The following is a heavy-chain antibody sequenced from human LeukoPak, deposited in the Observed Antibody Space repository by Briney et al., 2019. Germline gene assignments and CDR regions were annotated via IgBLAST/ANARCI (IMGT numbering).Heavy chain of an antibody. V-gene: IGHV1-2*04. CDR2: INPNSGGT. Sequence: ASVKVSCKASGYTFTSYYMHWVRQAPGQGLEWMGWINPNSGGTNYAQKFQGWVTMTRDTSISTAYMELSRLRSDDTAVYYCARAGTGITMVRGVPYGMDVWGQGTTVTVSS. CDR3: ARAGTGITMVRGVPYGMDV. CDR1: GYTFTSYY. J-gene: IGHJ6*02. D-gene: IGHD3-10*01.